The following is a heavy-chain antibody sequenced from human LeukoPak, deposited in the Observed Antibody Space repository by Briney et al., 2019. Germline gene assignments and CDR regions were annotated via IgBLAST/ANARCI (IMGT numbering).Heavy chain of an antibody. V-gene: IGHV3-30*02. Sequence: GGSLRLSCAASGFTFSSNGMHWVRQAPGKGLEWVAFIRYDGSNKYYADSVKGRFTISRDNSKNTLYLQTNSLRAEDTAIYYCAKEYTGTFSPFPSYFDNWGQGTLVTVSS. CDR1: GFTFSSNG. CDR3: AKEYTGTFSPFPSYFDN. CDR2: IRYDGSNK. D-gene: IGHD1-26*01. J-gene: IGHJ4*02.